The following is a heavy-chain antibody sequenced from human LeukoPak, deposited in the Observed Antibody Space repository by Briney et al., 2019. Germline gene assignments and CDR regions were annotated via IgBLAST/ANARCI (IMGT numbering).Heavy chain of an antibody. CDR1: GFTFSSYA. Sequence: QPGRSLRPSRAASGFTFSSYAIHCVRHAPSKWLEWVAVISYDGSNKYYADSVKGRFTISRDNSKNTLYRQMNSLRAEDTAVYYCARPYNWNDYYGMDVWGQGTTVTVSS. V-gene: IGHV3-30-3*01. CDR3: ARPYNWNDYYGMDV. CDR2: ISYDGSNK. J-gene: IGHJ6*02. D-gene: IGHD1-1*01.